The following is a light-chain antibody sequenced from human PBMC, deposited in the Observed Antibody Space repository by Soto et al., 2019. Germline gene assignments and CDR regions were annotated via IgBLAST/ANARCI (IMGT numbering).Light chain of an antibody. CDR3: QQRSSWPLT. J-gene: IGKJ1*01. Sequence: IVLTQSPATLSLSPGERVSLSCRASQSVNTYFAWYQQKPGQAPRLLIYDASSRATGIPARFSGSGSGTDFTLTISSLVSEDFAISYCQQRSSWPLTFGQGTKVDIK. CDR1: QSVNTY. V-gene: IGKV3-11*01. CDR2: DAS.